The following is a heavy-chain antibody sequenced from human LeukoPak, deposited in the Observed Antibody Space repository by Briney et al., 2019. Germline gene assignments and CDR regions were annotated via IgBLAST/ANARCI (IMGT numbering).Heavy chain of an antibody. CDR3: ARDVSYREFDY. J-gene: IGHJ4*02. CDR2: IYYSGSA. CDR1: GGSISRGGYY. Sequence: SQTLSLTCTVSGGSISRGGYYWSWIRQHPGKGLEGMGYIYYSGSAYYNPSLKSRVTISVDTSQPQFSLKLSSVTAADTPVYYCARDVSYREFDYWGQGTMVTVSS. D-gene: IGHD1-26*01. V-gene: IGHV4-31*03.